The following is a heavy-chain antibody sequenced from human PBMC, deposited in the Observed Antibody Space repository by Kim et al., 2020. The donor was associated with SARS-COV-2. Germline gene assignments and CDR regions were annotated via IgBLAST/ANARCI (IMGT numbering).Heavy chain of an antibody. Sequence: GGSLRLSCAASGFTFSSYSMNWVRQAPGKGLEWVSSISSSSSYIYYADSVKGRFTISRDNAKNSLYLQMNSLRAEDTAVYYCARVPWGAVAGDFDYWGQGTLVTVSS. J-gene: IGHJ4*02. CDR2: ISSSSSYI. CDR1: GFTFSSYS. D-gene: IGHD6-19*01. CDR3: ARVPWGAVAGDFDY. V-gene: IGHV3-21*01.